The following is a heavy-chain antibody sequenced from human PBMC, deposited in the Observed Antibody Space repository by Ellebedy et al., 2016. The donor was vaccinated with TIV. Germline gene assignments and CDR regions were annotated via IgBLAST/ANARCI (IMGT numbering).Heavy chain of an antibody. D-gene: IGHD4-17*01. J-gene: IGHJ3*02. V-gene: IGHV3-48*04. Sequence: GESLKISCAASGFSFSTYSMNWVRQAPGKGLEWVSYISHSSITINYADSVQGRFTISRDNARNSLNLQMNSVRAEDAAVYYCATDGSYGDYRSPTHAFVMWGQGTMVIVSS. CDR3: ATDGSYGDYRSPTHAFVM. CDR1: GFSFSTYS. CDR2: ISHSSITI.